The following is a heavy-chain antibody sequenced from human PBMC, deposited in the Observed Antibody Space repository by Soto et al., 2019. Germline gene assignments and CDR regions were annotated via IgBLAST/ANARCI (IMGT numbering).Heavy chain of an antibody. J-gene: IGHJ4*02. CDR3: PRGLACTGFEL. CDR2: TNYRSNWRD. Sequence: PSQTLSLTCAISGDSVSSNTATWNWIRSSPSRGLEWLGRTNYRSNWRDDYAVSVKSRITVNPDTSKNHFSLQLNSVTPDDTAVYYCPRGLACTGFELWGKGNMVNVSS. V-gene: IGHV6-1*01. CDR1: GDSVSSNTAT. D-gene: IGHD6-19*01.